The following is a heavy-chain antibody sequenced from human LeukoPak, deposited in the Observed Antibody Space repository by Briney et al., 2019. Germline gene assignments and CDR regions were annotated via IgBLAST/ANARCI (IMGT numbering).Heavy chain of an antibody. CDR3: ARVGGYYDSSGYYPFDY. D-gene: IGHD3-22*01. CDR2: IYYSGST. J-gene: IGHJ4*02. V-gene: IGHV4-61*01. CDR1: GGSVSSGSDY. Sequence: SETLSLTCTVSGGSVSSGSDYWSWIRQPPGKGLEWIGYIYYSGSTNYNPSLKSRVTISVDTSKNQFSLKLSSVTAADTAVYYCARVGGYYDSSGYYPFDYWGQGTLVTVSS.